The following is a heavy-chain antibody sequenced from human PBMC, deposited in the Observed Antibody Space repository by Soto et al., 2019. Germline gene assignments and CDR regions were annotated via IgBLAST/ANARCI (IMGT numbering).Heavy chain of an antibody. CDR1: GGSISSYY. J-gene: IGHJ4*02. D-gene: IGHD3-9*01. Sequence: QVQLQESGPGLVKPSETLSLTCTVSGGSISSYYWSWIRQPAGKGLEWIGRIYTSGSTNYNPALKSRVTMSVDTSKNQFSLKLSSVTAADTAVYYCAREGDILTGYAYFDYWGQVTLVTVSS. CDR2: IYTSGST. V-gene: IGHV4-4*07. CDR3: AREGDILTGYAYFDY.